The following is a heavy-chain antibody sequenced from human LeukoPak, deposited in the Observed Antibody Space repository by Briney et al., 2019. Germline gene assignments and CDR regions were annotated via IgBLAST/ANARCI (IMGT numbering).Heavy chain of an antibody. CDR2: INHSGST. J-gene: IGHJ4*02. D-gene: IGHD6-19*01. V-gene: IGHV4-34*01. Sequence: KPSETLSLTCAVYGGSFSGYYWSWIRQPPGKGLEWIEEINHSGSTNYNPSLKSRVTISVDTSKNQFSLKLSSVTAADTAVYYCAREWQWLVTYYFDYWGQGTLVTVSS. CDR3: AREWQWLVTYYFDY. CDR1: GGSFSGYY.